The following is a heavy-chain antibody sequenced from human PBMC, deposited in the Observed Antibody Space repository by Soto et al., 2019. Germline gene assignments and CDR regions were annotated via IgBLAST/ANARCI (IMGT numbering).Heavy chain of an antibody. D-gene: IGHD3-22*01. CDR1: GFTFSSYS. CDR2: ISSSSSYI. J-gene: IGHJ4*02. Sequence: LRLSCAASGFTFSSYSMNWVRQAPGKGLEWVSSISSSSSYIYYADSVKGRFTISRDNAKNSLYLQMNSLRAEDTAVYYCARDDYYDSSGYLAPLDYWGQGTLVTVSS. V-gene: IGHV3-21*01. CDR3: ARDDYYDSSGYLAPLDY.